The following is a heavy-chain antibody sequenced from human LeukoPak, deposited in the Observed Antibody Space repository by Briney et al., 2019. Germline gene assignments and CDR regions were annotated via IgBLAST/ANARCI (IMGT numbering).Heavy chain of an antibody. V-gene: IGHV1-18*01. CDR1: GYTFTSYG. J-gene: IGHJ5*02. Sequence: ASVKVSCKASGYTFTSYGISWVRQAPGQGLEGMGWISAYNGNTNYAQKLQGRVTMTTDTSTSTAYMELRSLRSDDTAVYYCARQGLWFGELSPYNWFDPWGQGTLVTVSS. CDR2: ISAYNGNT. CDR3: ARQGLWFGELSPYNWFDP. D-gene: IGHD3-10*01.